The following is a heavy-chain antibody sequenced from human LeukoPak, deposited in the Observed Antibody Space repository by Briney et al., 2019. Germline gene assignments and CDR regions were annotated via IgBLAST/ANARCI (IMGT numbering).Heavy chain of an antibody. J-gene: IGHJ4*02. CDR2: ISTSGLST. D-gene: IGHD5-18*01. Sequence: AGGSLRLSCAASGFAFGDYSMNWVRQAPGKGLEWVSYISTSGLSTYYADSVKGRFTISRDNAKNSLYLQTNGLRAEDTAVYYCARDPTPTQLWFRGTFDYWGQGALVTVSS. CDR3: ARDPTPTQLWFRGTFDY. V-gene: IGHV3-48*01. CDR1: GFAFGDYS.